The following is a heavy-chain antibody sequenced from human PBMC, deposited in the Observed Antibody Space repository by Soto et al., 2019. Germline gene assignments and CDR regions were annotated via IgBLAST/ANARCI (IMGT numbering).Heavy chain of an antibody. V-gene: IGHV4-4*02. CDR1: GDSISSPNW. Sequence: QVQLQESGPGLVKPSETLSLTCAVSGDSISSPNWWSWYRQPPGKGLELIGEMFASGSSNYNPSLNGRVTISLDTSKNHFSLKLTSLAAADTAIYYCAREGFDHRPDHWGQGIPVTVSS. CDR2: MFASGSS. CDR3: AREGFDHRPDH. J-gene: IGHJ4*02.